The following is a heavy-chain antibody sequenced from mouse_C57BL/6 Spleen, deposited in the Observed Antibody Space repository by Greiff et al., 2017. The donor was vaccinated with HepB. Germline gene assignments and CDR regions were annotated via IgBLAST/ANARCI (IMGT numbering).Heavy chain of an antibody. V-gene: IGHV1-64*01. J-gene: IGHJ4*01. CDR1: GYTFTSYW. CDR3: AKALTGRDYAMDY. CDR2: IHPNSGST. Sequence: VQLQQPGAELVKPGASVKLSCKASGYTFTSYWMHWVKQRPGQGLEWIGMIHPNSGSTNYNEKFKSKATLTVDKSSSTAYMQLSSLTSEDSAVYYCAKALTGRDYAMDYWGQGTSVTVSS. D-gene: IGHD4-1*01.